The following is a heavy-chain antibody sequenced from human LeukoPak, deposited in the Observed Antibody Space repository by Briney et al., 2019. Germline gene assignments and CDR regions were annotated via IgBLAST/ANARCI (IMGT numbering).Heavy chain of an antibody. D-gene: IGHD2-15*01. CDR1: GFKFDDFA. Sequence: PGGSLRLSCVASGFKFDDFAMFWVWQVPGKGLDWVAHVSWSGAQTGYADSVKGRFTMSRDNAKNSLYLQMNSLRAEDTAVYYCARPVVAATTPDTFDIWGQGTMVTVSS. CDR2: VSWSGAQT. V-gene: IGHV3-9*01. CDR3: ARPVVAATTPDTFDI. J-gene: IGHJ3*02.